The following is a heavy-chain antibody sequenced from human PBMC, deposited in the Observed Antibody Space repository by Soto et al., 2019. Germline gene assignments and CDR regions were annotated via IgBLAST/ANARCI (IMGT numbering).Heavy chain of an antibody. V-gene: IGHV4-59*01. Sequence: SETLSLTCTVSGGSISSYYWSWIRQPPGKGLEWIGYIYYSGSTNYNPSLKSRVTISVDTSKNQFSLKLSSVTAADTAVYYCARDLLVATTGYGMDVWGQGTTVTSP. CDR3: ARDLLVATTGYGMDV. J-gene: IGHJ6*02. CDR1: GGSISSYY. CDR2: IYYSGST. D-gene: IGHD5-12*01.